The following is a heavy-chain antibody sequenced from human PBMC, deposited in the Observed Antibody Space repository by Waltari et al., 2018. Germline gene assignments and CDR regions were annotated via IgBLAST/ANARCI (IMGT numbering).Heavy chain of an antibody. V-gene: IGHV3-30*02. D-gene: IGHD3-3*01. CDR1: GFSRMNYG. Sequence: QVNLVESGGGVVQPGGSLRLSCAASGFSRMNYGMHGVRQAPGKGLEWVAFIRHDGTHKYSVDSVKGRFTISRDNSKNTLFLQMNSLRPEDTAVYYCAKDYTSYDYWSGALGYWGQGTLVTVSS. CDR2: IRHDGTHK. CDR3: AKDYTSYDYWSGALGY. J-gene: IGHJ4*02.